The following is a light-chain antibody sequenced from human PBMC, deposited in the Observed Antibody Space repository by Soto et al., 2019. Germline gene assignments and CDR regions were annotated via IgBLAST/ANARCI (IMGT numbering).Light chain of an antibody. CDR1: SSDVGGDKY. Sequence: QSVLTQPPSASGSPGQSVTISCTGTSSDVGGDKYVSWYQQHPGKAPKLMIFEVNNRPSGVPDRFSGSKSGNTSSLTVSGLQAEDDADYYCSSYAGINNLGVFGAGTKLTVL. CDR2: EVN. V-gene: IGLV2-8*01. J-gene: IGLJ1*01. CDR3: SSYAGINNLGV.